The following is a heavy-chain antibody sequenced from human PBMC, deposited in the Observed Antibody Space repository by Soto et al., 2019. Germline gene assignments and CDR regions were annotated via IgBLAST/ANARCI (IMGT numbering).Heavy chain of an antibody. D-gene: IGHD2-21*02. CDR1: GVSISSGGYS. Sequence: SETLSLTCAVSGVSISSGGYSWSWIRQPPGKGLECIGYIYHSGSTYYNPSLKSRVTISVDRSKNQFSLKLSSVTAADTAVYYCARVAYCGGDCQRGFDPWGQGTLVTVSS. J-gene: IGHJ5*02. CDR3: ARVAYCGGDCQRGFDP. CDR2: IYHSGST. V-gene: IGHV4-30-2*01.